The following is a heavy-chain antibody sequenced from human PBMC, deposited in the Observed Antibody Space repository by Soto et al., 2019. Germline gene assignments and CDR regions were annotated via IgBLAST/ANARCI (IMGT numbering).Heavy chain of an antibody. Sequence: PVGSLRLSCAASRFTFSNAWMSWVRQAPGKGLEWVGRIKNKVDGGTTDYAAPVKGRFTISRDDSKNTLYLQMNSLKSEDTAVYYCTTDDPINKYWGQGTLVTVSS. CDR3: TTDDPINKY. V-gene: IGHV3-15*01. CDR2: IKNKVDGGTT. CDR1: RFTFSNAW. J-gene: IGHJ4*02.